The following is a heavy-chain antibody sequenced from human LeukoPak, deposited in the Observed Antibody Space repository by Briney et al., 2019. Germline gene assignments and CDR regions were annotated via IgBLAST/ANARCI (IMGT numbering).Heavy chain of an antibody. V-gene: IGHV3-21*01. Sequence: GGSLRLSCAASGFTFSSYSMNWVRQAPGKGLEWVSSISSSSSYIYYADSVKGRFTVSRDNAKNSLYLQMNSLRAEDTAVYYCARHTDSSSLGYYYGMDVWGQGTTVTVSS. CDR3: ARHTDSSSLGYYYGMDV. D-gene: IGHD6-13*01. CDR1: GFTFSSYS. J-gene: IGHJ6*02. CDR2: ISSSSSYI.